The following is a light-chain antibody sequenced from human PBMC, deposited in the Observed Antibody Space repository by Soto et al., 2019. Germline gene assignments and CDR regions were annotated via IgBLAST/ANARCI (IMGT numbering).Light chain of an antibody. CDR3: QHYSNWPPET. CDR2: GAS. Sequence: EIVMTESPATLSVSPGERATLSCRASQTVSSKLAWYQQKGGQAPRLLIYGASTRATGVPARFSGSGSGTEFTLTISSLQSEDFAVYYCQHYSNWPPETFGQGTKVDI. J-gene: IGKJ1*01. CDR1: QTVSSK. V-gene: IGKV3-15*01.